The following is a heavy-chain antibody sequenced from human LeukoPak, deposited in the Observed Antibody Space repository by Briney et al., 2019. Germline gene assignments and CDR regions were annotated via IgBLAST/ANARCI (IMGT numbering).Heavy chain of an antibody. D-gene: IGHD4-23*01. J-gene: IGHJ6*02. Sequence: SETLSLTCTVSGGSISSSSYYWGWIRQPPGKGLEWIGSIYYSGSTYYNPSLKRRVTISVATSKNQFSLKLSSVTAADTAVYYCARLTVEGYYYYGMDVWAKGPRSPSP. CDR2: IYYSGST. CDR3: ARLTVEGYYYYGMDV. V-gene: IGHV4-39*01. CDR1: GGSISSSSYY.